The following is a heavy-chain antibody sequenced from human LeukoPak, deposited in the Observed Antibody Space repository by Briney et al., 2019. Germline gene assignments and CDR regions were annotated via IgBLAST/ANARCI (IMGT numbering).Heavy chain of an antibody. CDR2: IYPGDPDT. D-gene: IGHD1-26*01. CDR1: GYSFTSYW. J-gene: IGHJ4*02. V-gene: IGHV5-51*01. Sequence: GESLKISCKGSGYSFTSYWIGWVRQMPGKGPEWMGNIYPGDPDTRYSPSFQGQVTISADKSISTAYLQWSSLKASDTAMYYCARTIAIVGATRYFDYWGQGTLVTVSS. CDR3: ARTIAIVGATRYFDY.